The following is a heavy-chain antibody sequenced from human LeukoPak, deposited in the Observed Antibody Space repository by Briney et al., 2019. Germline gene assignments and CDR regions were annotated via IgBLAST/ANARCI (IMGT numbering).Heavy chain of an antibody. Sequence: PGGSLRLSCAASGCTFSSYSMNWVRQAPGKGLEWVSSISSSSSYIYYADSVNGRLTISRDNAKNSLYLQMNSLRAEDTAVYYCARVRYCSGGSCYSPFDYWGQGTLVTVPS. CDR1: GCTFSSYS. D-gene: IGHD2-15*01. J-gene: IGHJ4*02. V-gene: IGHV3-21*01. CDR3: ARVRYCSGGSCYSPFDY. CDR2: ISSSSSYI.